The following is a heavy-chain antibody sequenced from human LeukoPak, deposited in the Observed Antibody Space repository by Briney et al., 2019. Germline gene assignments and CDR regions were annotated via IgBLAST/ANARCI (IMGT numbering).Heavy chain of an antibody. CDR2: IKYSGST. J-gene: IGHJ4*02. CDR1: VGSITSYY. V-gene: IGHV4-59*01. Sequence: SETLSLTCTISVGSITSYYWSWIRQPPGKGLEWIAYIKYSGSTNYNPSLKSRVTISVDTSKKQVSLKLSSVTAADTAVYYCGRDRRSSSGGLDYWGQGTLVTVAS. CDR3: GRDRRSSSGGLDY. D-gene: IGHD6-19*01.